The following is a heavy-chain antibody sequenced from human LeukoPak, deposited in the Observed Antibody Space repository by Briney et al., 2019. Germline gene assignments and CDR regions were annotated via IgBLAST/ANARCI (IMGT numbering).Heavy chain of an antibody. V-gene: IGHV4-59*01. CDR2: VYYTGST. J-gene: IGHJ3*02. Sequence: SETLSLTCTVSGGSLSSYYWSWIRQPPGKGLEWIGYVYYTGSTNFNPSLKSRVTISVDTSKNQFSLKPSSVTAADTAVYYCARGKDYYDSSGYYSAFDIWGQGTMVTVSS. CDR3: ARGKDYYDSSGYYSAFDI. D-gene: IGHD3-22*01. CDR1: GGSLSSYY.